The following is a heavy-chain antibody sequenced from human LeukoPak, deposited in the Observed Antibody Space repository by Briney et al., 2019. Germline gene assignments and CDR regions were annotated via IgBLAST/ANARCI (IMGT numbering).Heavy chain of an antibody. CDR1: GFVFGHSW. J-gene: IGHJ4*02. V-gene: IGHV3-7*03. D-gene: IGHD3-22*01. CDR2: INLDGSEI. CDR3: VRDRGYSTFNY. Sequence: GGSLRLSCEASGFVFGHSWMSWVRQAPGKGLEWVANINLDGSEINYLDSLTGRLTISRDNAKDSLYLQMNGLRAEDTAVYFCVRDRGYSTFNYSGERTLVTVSS.